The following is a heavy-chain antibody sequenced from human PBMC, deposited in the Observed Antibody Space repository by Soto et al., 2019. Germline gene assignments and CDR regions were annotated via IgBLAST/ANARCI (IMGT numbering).Heavy chain of an antibody. J-gene: IGHJ5*02. V-gene: IGHV4-30-4*01. Sequence: SETLSLTCSVSGDYIHVGGYYWTWIRQRPGKGLEWMGYIYYTGKTYYNPSLESRLTMSVDRSKNQFSLRLTSVTAADTAAYFCGRDLTSNANCIDPWGQGTLVTVSS. CDR1: GDYIHVGGYY. CDR2: IYYTGKT. D-gene: IGHD2-2*01. CDR3: GRDLTSNANCIDP.